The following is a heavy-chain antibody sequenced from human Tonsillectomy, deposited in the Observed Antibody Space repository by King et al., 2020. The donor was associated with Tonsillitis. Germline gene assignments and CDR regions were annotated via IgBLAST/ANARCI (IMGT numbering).Heavy chain of an antibody. CDR1: GGTVSSYT. Sequence: QLVQSGAEVKKPGSSVKVSCKASGGTVSSYTMNWVRQAPGQGLEWMGRIIPIIGIANYAQKFQGRVTITADTSTSTAYMELSRLRSEDTAVYFCARDGDISNWYGASTPCFDPWGQGTLVIVSS. V-gene: IGHV1-69*09. D-gene: IGHD6-13*01. J-gene: IGHJ5*02. CDR2: IIPIIGIA. CDR3: ARDGDISNWYGASTPCFDP.